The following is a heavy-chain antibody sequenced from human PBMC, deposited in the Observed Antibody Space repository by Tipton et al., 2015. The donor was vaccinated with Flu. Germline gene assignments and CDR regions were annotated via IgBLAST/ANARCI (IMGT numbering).Heavy chain of an antibody. CDR1: GGSFSGYY. CDR2: INHSGST. D-gene: IGHD3-3*02. CDR3: ARGHLRTGPALWFDP. Sequence: TPSLTCAVYGGSFSGYYWSWIRQPPGKGLEWIGEINHSGSTNYNPSLKSRVTISVDTSKNQFSLKLSSVTAADTAVYYCARGHLRTGPALWFDPWGQGTLVTVSS. J-gene: IGHJ5*02. V-gene: IGHV4-34*01.